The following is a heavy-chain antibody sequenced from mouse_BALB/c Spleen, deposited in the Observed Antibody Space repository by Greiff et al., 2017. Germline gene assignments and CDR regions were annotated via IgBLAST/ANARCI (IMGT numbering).Heavy chain of an antibody. CDR2: INSNGGST. J-gene: IGHJ4*01. D-gene: IGHD1-1*01. CDR3: ARRGRYPLDY. CDR1: GFTFSSYY. Sequence: EVKVVESGGGLVKPGGSLKLSCAASGFTFSSYYMSWVRQTPEKRLELVAAINSNGGSTYYPDTVKGRFTISRDNAKNTLYLQMSSLKSEDTALYYCARRGRYPLDYWGQGTSVTVSS. V-gene: IGHV5-6-2*01.